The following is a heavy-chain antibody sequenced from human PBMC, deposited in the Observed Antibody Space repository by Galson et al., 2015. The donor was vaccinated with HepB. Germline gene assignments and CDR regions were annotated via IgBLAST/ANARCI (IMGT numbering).Heavy chain of an antibody. D-gene: IGHD3-3*01. CDR2: ISGGGDNT. CDR3: AKNYDFAS. Sequence: SLRLSCAASGFTFSSYGVSWVRQAPGKGLEWVSAISGGGDNTHFADSVKGRFTISRDNSKSTLYLQLNSLRADDTAVYYCAKNYDFASWGQGTLVTVSS. J-gene: IGHJ5*01. CDR1: GFTFSSYG. V-gene: IGHV3-23*01.